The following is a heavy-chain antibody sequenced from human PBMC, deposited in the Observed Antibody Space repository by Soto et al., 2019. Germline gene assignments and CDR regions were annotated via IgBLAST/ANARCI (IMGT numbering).Heavy chain of an antibody. CDR1: GYTFTSYD. D-gene: IGHD4-4*01. CDR2: INAGNGNT. J-gene: IGHJ4*02. Sequence: GASVKVSCKASGYTFTSYDINWVRQATGQRLEWMGWINAGNGNTKYSQKFQGRVTITRDTSASTAYMELSSLRSEDTAVYYCARSNRWGYSNLANDYWGQGTLVTVSS. CDR3: ARSNRWGYSNLANDY. V-gene: IGHV1-3*01.